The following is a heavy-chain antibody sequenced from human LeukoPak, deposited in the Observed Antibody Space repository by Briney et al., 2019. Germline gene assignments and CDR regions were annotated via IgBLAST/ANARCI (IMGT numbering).Heavy chain of an antibody. J-gene: IGHJ6*03. Sequence: GGSLRLSCAASGFTFSSYGMHWVRQAPGKGLEWVAVISYDGSNKYYADSVKGRFTISRDNAKNSLYLQMNSLRAEDTALYHCARVEINRGDNSYYYYMDVWGKGTTVTISS. CDR3: ARVEINRGDNSYYYYMDV. V-gene: IGHV3-30*03. CDR2: ISYDGSNK. D-gene: IGHD3-10*01. CDR1: GFTFSSYG.